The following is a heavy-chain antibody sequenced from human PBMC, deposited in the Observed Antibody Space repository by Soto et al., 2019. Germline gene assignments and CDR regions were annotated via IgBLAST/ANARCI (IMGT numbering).Heavy chain of an antibody. J-gene: IGHJ4*02. CDR1: GLSFRDSY. D-gene: IGHD6-13*01. CDR2: ISNSGSSM. V-gene: IGHV3-11*01. CDR3: AKDSSSWPY. Sequence: QVQLVESGGGLVKPGGSLRLSCAASGLSFRDSYMSWVRQAPGAGLEWIAYISNSGSSMYYADSVKGRFTISRDNAKNSLYLLMNSLRTEDTAVYYCAKDSSSWPYWGQGALVTVSS.